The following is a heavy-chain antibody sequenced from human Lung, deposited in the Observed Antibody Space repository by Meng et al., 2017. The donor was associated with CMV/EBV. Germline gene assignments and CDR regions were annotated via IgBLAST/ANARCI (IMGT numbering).Heavy chain of an antibody. CDR3: ASDESLGSLDI. D-gene: IGHD7-27*01. J-gene: IGHJ3*02. CDR2: IYSVGTT. CDR1: GFTVSSNY. V-gene: IGHV3-66*02. Sequence: GESXKISCAASGFTVSSNYMSWVRQAPGKGLEWVSVIYSVGTTYYADSVKGRLNISRDNSKNTVYFQMNSLNAEDRAGYYWASDESLGSLDIWGQGTMVTVSS.